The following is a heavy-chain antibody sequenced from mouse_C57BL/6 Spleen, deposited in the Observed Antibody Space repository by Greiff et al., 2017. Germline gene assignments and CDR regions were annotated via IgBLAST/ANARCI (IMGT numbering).Heavy chain of an antibody. CDR3: ARRGCGSSYGKGAMDY. CDR1: GYTFTSYW. D-gene: IGHD1-1*01. Sequence: QVQLQQPGAELVKPGASVKMSCKASGYTFTSYWITWVKQRPGQGLEWIGDIYPGSGSTNYNEKFKSKATLTVDTSSSTAYMQLSSLTSEDSAVYYGARRGCGSSYGKGAMDYWGQGTSVTVSS. CDR2: IYPGSGST. J-gene: IGHJ4*01. V-gene: IGHV1-55*01.